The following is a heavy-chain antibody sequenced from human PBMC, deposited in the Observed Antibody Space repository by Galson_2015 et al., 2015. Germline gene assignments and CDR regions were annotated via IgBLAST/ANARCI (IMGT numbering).Heavy chain of an antibody. J-gene: IGHJ4*02. CDR2: INGSGDKT. CDR3: ARLGRTWGY. V-gene: IGHV3-23*01. Sequence: SLILSCAASGLTFSSFAMTWVRQAPGKGLEWVSAINGSGDKTYYADSVKGRFTISRDNSRNTLYLQMNSLRVEDTAVYFCARLGRTWGYWGQGTLVTVSS. CDR1: GLTFSSFA. D-gene: IGHD3-16*01.